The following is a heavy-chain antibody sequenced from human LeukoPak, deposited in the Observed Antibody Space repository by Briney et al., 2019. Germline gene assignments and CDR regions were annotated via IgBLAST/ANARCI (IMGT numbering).Heavy chain of an antibody. CDR1: GGSFSGNY. Sequence: SETLSLTCAVYGGSFSGNYCTLIRQTPGRGLEWIGESSPTGDITGYNPSLRGRATISVDSSKKQFSLKLTSVTAADTGVYYCARVPDFIARPCDSWGPGTLVTVSS. J-gene: IGHJ4*02. CDR2: SSPTGDIT. CDR3: ARVPDFIARPCDS. D-gene: IGHD2-21*01. V-gene: IGHV4-34*01.